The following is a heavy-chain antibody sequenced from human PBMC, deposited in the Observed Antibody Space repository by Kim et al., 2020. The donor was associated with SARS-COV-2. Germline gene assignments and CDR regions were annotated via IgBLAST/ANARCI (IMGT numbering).Heavy chain of an antibody. CDR1: GFTFSSYA. V-gene: IGHV3-23*01. CDR2: ISGSGGST. CDR3: AKDPYDFWSGYYSPFDY. J-gene: IGHJ4*02. D-gene: IGHD3-3*01. Sequence: GGSLRLSCAASGFTFSSYAMSWVRQAPGKGLEWVSAISGSGGSTYYADSVKGRFTISRDNSKNTLYLQMNSLRAEDTAVYYCAKDPYDFWSGYYSPFDYWGQGTLVTVSS.